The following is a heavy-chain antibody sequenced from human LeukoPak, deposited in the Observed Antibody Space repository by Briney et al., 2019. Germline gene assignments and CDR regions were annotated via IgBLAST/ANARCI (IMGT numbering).Heavy chain of an antibody. CDR1: GFTFSDYY. J-gene: IGHJ4*02. D-gene: IGHD1-7*01. Sequence: GGSLRLSCAASGFTFSDYYMSWIRQAPGKGLEWVSYISSSGSTIYYADSVKGRFTISRDNAKNSLYLQMNSLRAEDTAVYYCARDWGMELELQIGFDYWGQGTLVTVSS. V-gene: IGHV3-11*04. CDR3: ARDWGMELELQIGFDY. CDR2: ISSSGSTI.